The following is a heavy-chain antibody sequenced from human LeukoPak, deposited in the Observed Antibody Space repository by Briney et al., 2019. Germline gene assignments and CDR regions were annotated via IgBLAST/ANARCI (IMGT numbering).Heavy chain of an antibody. Sequence: SETLSLTCTVSGGSISSYYWSWIRQPPGKGLEWIGYIYYSGSTNYNPSLKSRVTISVDTSKNQFSLKLSSVTAADTAVYYCAGNGSGSYYNGYYYGMDVWGQGTTVTVSS. V-gene: IGHV4-59*01. D-gene: IGHD3-10*01. CDR1: GGSISSYY. CDR2: IYYSGST. CDR3: AGNGSGSYYNGYYYGMDV. J-gene: IGHJ6*02.